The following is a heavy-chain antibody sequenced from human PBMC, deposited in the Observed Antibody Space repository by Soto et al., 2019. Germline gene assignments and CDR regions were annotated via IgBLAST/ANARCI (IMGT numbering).Heavy chain of an antibody. Sequence: QVQLVQSGAEVKKPGASVKVSCKASGYTFTSYAMHWVRQAPGQRLEWMGWINAGNGNTKYSQKFQGRVTITRDTSASTAYMELSSLRSEDTAVYDCASSFTAPAAIGYWGQGTLVTVSS. V-gene: IGHV1-3*01. CDR2: INAGNGNT. CDR3: ASSFTAPAAIGY. D-gene: IGHD2-2*02. J-gene: IGHJ4*02. CDR1: GYTFTSYA.